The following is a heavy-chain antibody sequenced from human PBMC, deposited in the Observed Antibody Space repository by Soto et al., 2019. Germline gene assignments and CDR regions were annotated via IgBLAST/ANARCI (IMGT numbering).Heavy chain of an antibody. D-gene: IGHD2-21*02. CDR3: ARQRTSVVTQAYFDV. CDR1: GESISRSSYY. Sequence: PSETLSRTCTVPGESISRSSYYWGWIRQPPGKGLEWIGRIYYSGSTYNNPSLRSRVSMSTDTSKDQFSLKLKSVTAADTALYFCARQRTSVVTQAYFDVWGPGALVTVSS. J-gene: IGHJ4*02. V-gene: IGHV4-39*01. CDR2: IYYSGST.